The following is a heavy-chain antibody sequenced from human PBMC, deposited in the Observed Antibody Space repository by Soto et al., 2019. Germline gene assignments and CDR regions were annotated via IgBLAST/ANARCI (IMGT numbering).Heavy chain of an antibody. D-gene: IGHD3-10*01. V-gene: IGHV4-61*01. CDR2: IFFTGAT. CDR1: GDSVTFGHHY. CDR3: ARGRSDSAGSSLGRRMDV. Sequence: SETLSLTCVVSGDSVTFGHHYWTWIRQPPGKGLEWIGHIFFTGATNYSPSLKSRVTMSVDTSKSQFSLNLTYVTAADSAIYYCARGRSDSAGSSLGRRMDVCGQGTTVTLSS. J-gene: IGHJ6*02.